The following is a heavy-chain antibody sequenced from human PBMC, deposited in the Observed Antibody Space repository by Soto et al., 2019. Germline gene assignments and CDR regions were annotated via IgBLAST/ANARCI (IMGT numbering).Heavy chain of an antibody. J-gene: IGHJ4*02. CDR3: ARDGYTLWVFDY. CDR2: IAYDGRNK. V-gene: IGHV3-30*04. Sequence: PGGSLRLSCAASGCTFSSYAMHWVRQAPGKGLEWVAVIAYDGRNKYYADSVKGRFTISRDNSKNTLYLQMNSLRIEDTAVYYCARDGYTLWVFDYWGQGTLVTVSS. CDR1: GCTFSSYA. D-gene: IGHD5-12*01.